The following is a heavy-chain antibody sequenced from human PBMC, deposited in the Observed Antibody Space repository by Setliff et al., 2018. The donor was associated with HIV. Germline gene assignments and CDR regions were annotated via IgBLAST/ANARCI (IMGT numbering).Heavy chain of an antibody. Sequence: SETLSLTCAVSGGSISSYYWGWIRQPPGKGLEWIGSLYHSGSTYYNPSLKSRVTISVDTSKNLFSMKLSSVAAADTAVYYCARRDQYGGSPYFESWGQGALVTVSS. J-gene: IGHJ4*02. CDR1: GGSISSYY. D-gene: IGHD3-10*01. CDR2: LYHSGST. CDR3: ARRDQYGGSPYFES. V-gene: IGHV4-38-2*01.